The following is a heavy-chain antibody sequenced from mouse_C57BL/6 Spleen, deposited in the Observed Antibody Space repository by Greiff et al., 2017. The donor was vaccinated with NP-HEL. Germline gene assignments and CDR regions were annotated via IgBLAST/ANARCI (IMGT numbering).Heavy chain of an antibody. V-gene: IGHV1-82*01. Sequence: VQLQQSGPELVKPGASVKISCKASGYAFSSSWMNWVKQRPGKGLEWIGRIYPGDGDTNYNGKFKGKATLTADKSSSTAYMQLSSLTSEDSAVYFWARSPPLYGSSYGYFDVWGTGTTVTVSS. CDR1: GYAFSSSW. J-gene: IGHJ1*03. CDR3: ARSPPLYGSSYGYFDV. CDR2: IYPGDGDT. D-gene: IGHD1-1*01.